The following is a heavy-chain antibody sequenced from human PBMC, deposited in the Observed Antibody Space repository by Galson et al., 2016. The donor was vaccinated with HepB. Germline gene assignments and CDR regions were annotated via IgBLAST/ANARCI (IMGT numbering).Heavy chain of an antibody. J-gene: IGHJ3*01. D-gene: IGHD2-8*02. CDR3: SKAQPTHTICWWGAFDF. CDR1: GFTSTNYA. Sequence: SLRLSCAASGFTSTNYAMTWVRQAPGRGLEWVSTIRGDGTATLYEDSVKGRFTISTDISKNTLYLQLSDLRAEDTAEYYCSKAQPTHTICWWGAFDFWGQGTMVTVFS. V-gene: IGHV3-23*01. CDR2: IRGDGTAT.